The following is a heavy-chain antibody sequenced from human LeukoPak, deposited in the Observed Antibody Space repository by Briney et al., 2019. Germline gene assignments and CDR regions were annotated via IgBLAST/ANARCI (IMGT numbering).Heavy chain of an antibody. D-gene: IGHD2-15*01. V-gene: IGHV4-59*08. CDR3: ASPRDVVVVVAATAGYFDL. CDR2: IFYSGNT. CDR1: GGSIRSYY. Sequence: PSETLSLTCTVSGGSIRSYYWRWARQPPGRGLEWIGFIFYSGNTIYNPSLKSPVTISIDTSKNQFSLKLSSVTAADTAVYYCASPRDVVVVVAATAGYFDLWGRGTLVTVSS. J-gene: IGHJ2*01.